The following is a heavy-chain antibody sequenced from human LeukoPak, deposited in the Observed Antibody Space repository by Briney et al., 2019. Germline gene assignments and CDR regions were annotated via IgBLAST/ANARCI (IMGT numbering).Heavy chain of an antibody. V-gene: IGHV4-34*01. CDR2: INHSGST. CDR3: ARHTKAAAAQLDY. D-gene: IGHD6-13*01. Sequence: SETLSLTCAVYGGSLSGYYWSWLRQPPGKGLEWTGEINHSGSTNYNPSLKSRVTISVDTSKNQFSLKLSSVTAADTAVYYCARHTKAAAAQLDYWGQGTLVTVSS. CDR1: GGSLSGYY. J-gene: IGHJ4*02.